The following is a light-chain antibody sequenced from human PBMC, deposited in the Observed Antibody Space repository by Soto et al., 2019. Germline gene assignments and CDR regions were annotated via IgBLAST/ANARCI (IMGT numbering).Light chain of an antibody. CDR1: TSDVGSSMY. Sequence: QSALTQPASVSGSPGQSITISCTATTSDVGSSMYVSWYQQHPGEAPRLIIYDVVNRLSGVSDRFSGSKSGDTASLTISGLQAEDEGDYYCSSCTISATGIVFGTGTKVTVL. CDR2: DVV. J-gene: IGLJ1*01. CDR3: SSCTISATGIV. V-gene: IGLV2-14*03.